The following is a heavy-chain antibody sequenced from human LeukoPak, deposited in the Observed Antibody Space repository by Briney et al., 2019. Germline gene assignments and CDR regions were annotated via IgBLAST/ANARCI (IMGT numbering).Heavy chain of an antibody. Sequence: WIRQPPGKGLEWVGRIKSKTDGGTTDYAAPVKGRFTISGDDSKNTLYLQMNSLKIEDTAVYYCTTDYGSGSYFPDYWGQGTLVTVSS. CDR3: TTDYGSGSYFPDY. CDR2: IKSKTDGGTT. V-gene: IGHV3-15*01. D-gene: IGHD3-10*01. J-gene: IGHJ4*02.